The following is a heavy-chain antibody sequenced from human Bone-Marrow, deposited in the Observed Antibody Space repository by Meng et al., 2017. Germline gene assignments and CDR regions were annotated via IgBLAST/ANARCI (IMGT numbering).Heavy chain of an antibody. V-gene: IGHV3-48*03. J-gene: IGHJ6*02. CDR2: ISSSGSTI. CDR3: ARGIMYYDILTGYFHYYYGMDV. CDR1: GFTFSSYE. D-gene: IGHD3-9*01. Sequence: GESLKISCAASGFTFSSYEMNWVRQAPGKGLEWVSYISSSGSTIYYADSVKGRFTISRDNAKNSLYLQMNSLRAEDTAVYYCARGIMYYDILTGYFHYYYGMDVWGQGTTVTGAS.